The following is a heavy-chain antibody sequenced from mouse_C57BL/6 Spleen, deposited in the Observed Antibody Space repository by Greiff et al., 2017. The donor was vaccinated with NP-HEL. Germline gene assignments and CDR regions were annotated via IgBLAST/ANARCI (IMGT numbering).Heavy chain of an antibody. CDR2: IYPGDGDT. CDR3: ARRGGSSPWYFDV. Sequence: QVHVKQSGAELVKPGASVKISCKASGYAFSSYWMNWVKQRPGKGLEWIGQIYPGDGDTNYNGQFKGKATLTADKSSSTAYMQLSSLTSEDSAVYFCARRGGSSPWYFDVWGTGTTVTVSS. D-gene: IGHD1-1*01. J-gene: IGHJ1*03. V-gene: IGHV1-80*01. CDR1: GYAFSSYW.